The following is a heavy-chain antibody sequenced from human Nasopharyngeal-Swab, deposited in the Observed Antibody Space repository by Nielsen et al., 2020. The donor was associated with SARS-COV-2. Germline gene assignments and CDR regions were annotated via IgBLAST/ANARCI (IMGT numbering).Heavy chain of an antibody. V-gene: IGHV3-30*03. CDR1: GFTFSSFW. CDR3: SRNRDWNALDL. D-gene: IGHD2-21*02. J-gene: IGHJ3*01. CDR2: IAHDASNE. Sequence: GGFLRLSCVGSGFTFSSFWMNWVRQAPGKGLEWVAFIAHDASNEYYGDSVKGRFSISRDSSKNTLYLQMNSLRAEDTGVYYCSRNRDWNALDLWGQGTVVTVSS.